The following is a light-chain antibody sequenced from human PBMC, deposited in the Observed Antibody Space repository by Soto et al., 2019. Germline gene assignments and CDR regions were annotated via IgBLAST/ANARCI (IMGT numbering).Light chain of an antibody. J-gene: IGLJ2*01. CDR1: SSNFGSNT. Sequence: QSVLTQPPSVSRTPGQRVTISCSRGSSNFGSNTVNWYQQFPGAAPVLLIYSNNQRPSGVSDRISASKSGTSASLAISDLLSEDEADYYCSAWDDSLNAVLFGGGTKVTVL. CDR3: SAWDDSLNAVL. V-gene: IGLV1-44*01. CDR2: SNN.